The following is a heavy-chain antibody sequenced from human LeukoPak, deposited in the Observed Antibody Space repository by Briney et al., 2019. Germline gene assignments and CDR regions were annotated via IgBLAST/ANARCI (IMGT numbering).Heavy chain of an antibody. CDR2: INPNSGGT. D-gene: IGHD3-22*01. Sequence: ASVKVSCKASGYTLTGYYMHWVRQAPGQGLEWMGWINPNSGGTNYAQEFQGRVTMTRDTSISTAYMELSRLRSDDTAVYYCATPQDYYDSRELDYWGQGTLVTVSS. V-gene: IGHV1-2*02. CDR1: GYTLTGYY. J-gene: IGHJ4*02. CDR3: ATPQDYYDSRELDY.